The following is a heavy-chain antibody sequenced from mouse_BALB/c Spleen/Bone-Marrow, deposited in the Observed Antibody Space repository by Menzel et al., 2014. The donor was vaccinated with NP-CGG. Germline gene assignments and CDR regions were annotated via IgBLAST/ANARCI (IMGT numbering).Heavy chain of an antibody. J-gene: IGHJ4*01. CDR3: TRSRRAMDH. V-gene: IGHV1S81*02. CDR1: GYTFTSYY. Sequence: LQESGAELVKPGASVKLSCKASGYTFTSYYMCWVKQRPGQGLEWIGEINPSNGGTNFNEKFKSKATLTVDKSSSTAYRSLSSLTSEDSAVYYCTRSRRAMDHWGQGTSVTVSS. CDR2: INPSNGGT. D-gene: IGHD2-12*01.